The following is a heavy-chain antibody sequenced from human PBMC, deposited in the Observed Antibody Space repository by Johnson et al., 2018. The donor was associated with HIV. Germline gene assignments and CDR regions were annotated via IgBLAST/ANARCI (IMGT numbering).Heavy chain of an antibody. CDR3: ARGDGGSTDAFDI. J-gene: IGHJ3*02. CDR2: INWNGGST. V-gene: IGHV3-20*04. Sequence: VQLVESGGGVVQPGRSLIISCAVSGFTFSSYAMHWVRQAPGKGLEWVSGINWNGGSTGYADSVKGRFTISRDNAKNSLYLQMNSLRAEDTALYYCARGDGGSTDAFDIWGQGTMVTVSS. D-gene: IGHD1-26*01. CDR1: GFTFSSYA.